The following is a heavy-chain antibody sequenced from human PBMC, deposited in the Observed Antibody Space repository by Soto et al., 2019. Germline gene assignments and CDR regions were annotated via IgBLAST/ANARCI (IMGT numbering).Heavy chain of an antibody. V-gene: IGHV5-51*01. CDR1: GYSFTSYW. Sequence: GESLKISCKGSGYSFTSYWIGWVRQMPGKGLEWMGIIYPGDSDTRYSPSFQGQVTISADKSISTAYLQWSSLKASDTAMYYCARRSDCSGGSCYSGIGAFDIWGQGTMVTVSS. J-gene: IGHJ3*02. CDR3: ARRSDCSGGSCYSGIGAFDI. D-gene: IGHD2-15*01. CDR2: IYPGDSDT.